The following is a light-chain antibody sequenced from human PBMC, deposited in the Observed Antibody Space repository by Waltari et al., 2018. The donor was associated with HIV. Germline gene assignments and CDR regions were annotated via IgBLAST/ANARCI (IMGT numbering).Light chain of an antibody. J-gene: IGKJ1*01. V-gene: IGKV4-1*01. Sequence: DIVMTPSPDSLAVSLGVRVTINCKSSQSVLYSSNNKNYLAWYQQKPGQPPKLLIYWASTRESGVPDRFSGSGSGTDFTLTISSLQAEDVAVYYCQQYYSTPWTFGQGTKVEIK. CDR3: QQYYSTPWT. CDR1: QSVLYSSNNKNY. CDR2: WAS.